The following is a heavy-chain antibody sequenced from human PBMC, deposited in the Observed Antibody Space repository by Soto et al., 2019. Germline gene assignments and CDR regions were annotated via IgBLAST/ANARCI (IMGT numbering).Heavy chain of an antibody. CDR2: IYYSGST. CDR1: GGSISSYY. CDR3: ARHDPSRYYFDY. Sequence: SETLSLTCTVSGGSISSYYWSWIRQPPGKGLEWIGYIYYSGSTNYNPSLKSRVTISVDTSKNPFSLKLSSVTAADTAVYYCARHDPSRYYFDYWGQGTLVTVSS. V-gene: IGHV4-59*08. J-gene: IGHJ4*02.